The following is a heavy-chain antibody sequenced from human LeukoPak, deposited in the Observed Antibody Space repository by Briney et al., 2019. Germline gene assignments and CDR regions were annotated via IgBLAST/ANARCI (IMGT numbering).Heavy chain of an antibody. D-gene: IGHD3-3*01. V-gene: IGHV1-18*01. J-gene: IGHJ4*02. Sequence: ASVKVSCKASGYTFISYGITWVRQAPGQGLEWLGWISAYNGNIDYAQKLQGRVTLTTDTSTSTAYMEVRSLRSDDTAVYYCASMSGYYPSYYFGYWGQGTLVTVSS. CDR2: ISAYNGNI. CDR1: GYTFISYG. CDR3: ASMSGYYPSYYFGY.